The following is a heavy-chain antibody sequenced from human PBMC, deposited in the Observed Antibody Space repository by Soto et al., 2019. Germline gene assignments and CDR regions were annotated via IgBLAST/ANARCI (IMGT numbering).Heavy chain of an antibody. CDR3: AREPAGYSSGWYGTYYGMDV. CDR1: GCTFSSYA. J-gene: IGHJ6*02. V-gene: IGHV3-30-3*01. D-gene: IGHD6-19*01. CDR2: ISYDGSNK. Sequence: GGSLRLSCAASGCTFSSYAMHWVRQAPGKGLEWVAVISYDGSNKYYADSVKGRFTISRDNSKNTLYLQMNSLRAEDTAVYYCAREPAGYSSGWYGTYYGMDVWGQGTTVTVSS.